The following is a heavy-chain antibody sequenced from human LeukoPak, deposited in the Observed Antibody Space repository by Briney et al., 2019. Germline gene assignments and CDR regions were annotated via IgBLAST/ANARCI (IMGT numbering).Heavy chain of an antibody. D-gene: IGHD6-13*01. CDR1: GYTFTGYY. Sequence: GASVKVSCKASGYTFTGYYMHRVRQAPGQGLEWMGWINPNSGGTNYAQKFQGRVTMTRDTSTSTAYMELSRLRSDDTAVYYCARRIAAAGPLGAFDIWGQGTMVTVSS. CDR3: ARRIAAAGPLGAFDI. J-gene: IGHJ3*02. CDR2: INPNSGGT. V-gene: IGHV1-2*02.